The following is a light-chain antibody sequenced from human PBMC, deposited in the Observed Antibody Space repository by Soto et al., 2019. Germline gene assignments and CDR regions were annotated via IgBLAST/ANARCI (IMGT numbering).Light chain of an antibody. Sequence: DIVMTQIPVSLPVTPGEPASISCKSSQSLLHSHGYNYMDWYLQKPGQSPQLLIYFGSYRASGVPDRISGRGSGTNFTLRISSGETDDFAIYYCLQVWQVAFTFGQGTRLEIK. CDR2: FGS. J-gene: IGKJ5*01. V-gene: IGKV2-28*01. CDR3: LQVWQVAFT. CDR1: QSLLHSHGYNY.